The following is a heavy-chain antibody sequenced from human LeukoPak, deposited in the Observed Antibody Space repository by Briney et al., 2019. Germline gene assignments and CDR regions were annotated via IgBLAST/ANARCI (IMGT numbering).Heavy chain of an antibody. CDR1: GYTFTSYG. Sequence: ASVKVSCKASGYTFTSYGISWVRRAPGQGLEWIGWISAYNGNTNYAQKLQGRVTMTTDTSTSTAYMELRSLRSDDTAGYYCARDGGCSSTSCYYNWFDPWGQGTLVTVSS. V-gene: IGHV1-18*01. J-gene: IGHJ5*02. D-gene: IGHD2-2*01. CDR3: ARDGGCSSTSCYYNWFDP. CDR2: ISAYNGNT.